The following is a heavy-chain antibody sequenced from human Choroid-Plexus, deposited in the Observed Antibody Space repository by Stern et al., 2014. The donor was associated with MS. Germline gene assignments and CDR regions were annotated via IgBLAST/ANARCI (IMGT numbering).Heavy chain of an antibody. J-gene: IGHJ5*02. CDR3: AKDRQYLTYFFDH. CDR2: VSHDGSYK. CDR1: GFTFGSCA. V-gene: IGHV3-30*18. D-gene: IGHD2/OR15-2a*01. Sequence: VHLVESGGGVVQPGRPLRLSCVASGFTFGSCAMHWVRQAPGKGLEWVGGVSHDGSYKYYADSVKGRFTISRDNSQNTLYMQMSSLRTEDTAVYYCAKDRQYLTYFFDHWGQGSLVTVSS.